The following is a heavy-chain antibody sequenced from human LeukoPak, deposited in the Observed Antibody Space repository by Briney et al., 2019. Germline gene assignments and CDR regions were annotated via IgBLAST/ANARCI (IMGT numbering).Heavy chain of an antibody. V-gene: IGHV4-31*03. CDR1: GGSISSGGYY. D-gene: IGHD3-3*01. CDR3: ARSLWSGYYKGYYFDY. CDR2: IYYSGST. Sequence: SETLSLTCTVSGGSISSGGYYWSWIRQHPGKGLEWIGYIYYSGSTYYNPSLKSRVTISVDTSKNQFSLKLSSVTAADTAVYYCARSLWSGYYKGYYFDYWGQGTLVTVSS. J-gene: IGHJ4*02.